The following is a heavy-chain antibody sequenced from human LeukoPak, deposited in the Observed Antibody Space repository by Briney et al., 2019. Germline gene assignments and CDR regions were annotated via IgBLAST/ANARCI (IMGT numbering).Heavy chain of an antibody. D-gene: IGHD3-10*01. CDR3: ARLKSPRFGELLYRWRVGARPNYFDC. Sequence: SETLSLTCTVSGGSISSSSYYWGWIRQPPGKGLEWIGSIYYSESTNYNPSLKSRVTISVDTSKNQFSLKLSSVTAADTAVYYCARLKSPRFGELLYRWRVGARPNYFDCWGQGTLVTVSS. CDR1: GGSISSSSYY. V-gene: IGHV4-39*07. CDR2: IYYSEST. J-gene: IGHJ4*02.